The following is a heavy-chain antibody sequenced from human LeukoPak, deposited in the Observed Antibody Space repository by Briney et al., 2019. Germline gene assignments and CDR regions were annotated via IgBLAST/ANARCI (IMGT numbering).Heavy chain of an antibody. V-gene: IGHV3-30*18. D-gene: IGHD3-3*01. CDR3: AKDQGGYYDFWSGYSSEYFDY. CDR1: GFTFSSYG. Sequence: GGSLRLSCAASGFTFSSYGMHWVRQAPGKGLEWVEVISYDGSNKYYADSVKGRFTISRDNSKNTLYLQMNSLRAEDTAVYYCAKDQGGYYDFWSGYSSEYFDYWGQGTLVTVSS. J-gene: IGHJ4*02. CDR2: ISYDGSNK.